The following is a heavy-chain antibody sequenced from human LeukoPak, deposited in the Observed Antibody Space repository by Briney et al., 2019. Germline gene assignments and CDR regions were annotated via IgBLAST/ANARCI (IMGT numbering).Heavy chain of an antibody. Sequence: SETLTLTCTVSGGPISSSTDHWGWIRQPPGRGVECIANICYHKCTYYNPPLRIRVTISEDTSNNHFSLRLSSVTAADAAVYYCAIVGTGSSWGQGTLVTVSS. V-gene: IGHV4-39*02. CDR1: GGPISSSTDH. CDR2: ICYHKCT. CDR3: AIVGTGSS. D-gene: IGHD3-10*01. J-gene: IGHJ5*02.